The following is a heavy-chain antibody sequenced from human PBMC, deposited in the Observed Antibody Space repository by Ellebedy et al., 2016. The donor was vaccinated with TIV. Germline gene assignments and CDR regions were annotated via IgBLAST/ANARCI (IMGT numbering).Heavy chain of an antibody. CDR2: IKSKTDGGTT. CDR1: GFTFSNAW. J-gene: IGHJ4*02. Sequence: GESLKISCAASGFTFSNAWMNWVRQAPGKGLEWVSRIKSKTDGGTTDYAAPVKGRFTISRDDSKNTLYLQMNSLKTEDTAVYYCTTDLGLDYWGQGTLVTVSS. CDR3: TTDLGLDY. D-gene: IGHD1-26*01. V-gene: IGHV3-15*07.